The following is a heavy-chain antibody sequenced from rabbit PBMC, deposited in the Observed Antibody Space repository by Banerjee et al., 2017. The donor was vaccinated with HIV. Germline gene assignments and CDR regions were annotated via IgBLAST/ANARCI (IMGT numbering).Heavy chain of an antibody. CDR1: GFSFSSDYD. J-gene: IGHJ4*01. Sequence: QQQLVESGGGLVQPEGSLTLTCTASGFSFSSDYDMCWVRQAPGKGLELIACIYTSTGSTWYASWVNGRFTISRSTSLNTVDLKMTSLTAADTATYFCARGYGSSYYTIRYFNLWGPGTLVTVS. V-gene: IGHV1S43*01. CDR3: ARGYGSSYYTIRYFNL. CDR2: IYTSTGST. D-gene: IGHD8-1*01.